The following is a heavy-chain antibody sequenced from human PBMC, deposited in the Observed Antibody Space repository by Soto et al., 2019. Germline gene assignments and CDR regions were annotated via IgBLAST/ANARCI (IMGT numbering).Heavy chain of an antibody. V-gene: IGHV3-30*03. CDR1: GLVFRNYG. CDR3: ARDRYSSSPGHLED. D-gene: IGHD6-19*01. CDR2: ISDDGSNK. Sequence: QVQLVESGGGVVQPGTSLRLSCTASGLVFRNYGMHWVRQAPGKGLEWVAVISDDGSNKNYADSMKGRLTISRDNSKSTLFLQMNRLRVEETAIYYCARDRYSSSPGHLEDWGQGTLVTVSS. J-gene: IGHJ4*02.